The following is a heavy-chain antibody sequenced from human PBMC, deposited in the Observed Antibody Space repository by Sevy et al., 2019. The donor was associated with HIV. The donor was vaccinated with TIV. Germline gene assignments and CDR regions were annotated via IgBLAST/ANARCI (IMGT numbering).Heavy chain of an antibody. CDR1: GFTFSKYS. J-gene: IGHJ4*02. CDR3: AREGYTKPHDY. Sequence: GGSLRLSCEASGFTFSKYSMSWVRQAPGKGLEWVSTFSFGCGRINYADSVKGRFTISRDDSKNTLYLKMNSLRAEDTAVYYCAREGYTKPHDYWGQGTLVTVSS. D-gene: IGHD1-1*01. CDR2: FSFGCGRI. V-gene: IGHV3-23*01.